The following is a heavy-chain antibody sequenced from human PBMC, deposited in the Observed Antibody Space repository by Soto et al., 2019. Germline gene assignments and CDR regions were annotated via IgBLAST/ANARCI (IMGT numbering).Heavy chain of an antibody. J-gene: IGHJ6*02. V-gene: IGHV3-33*01. CDR1: GFTFSSYG. Sequence: GGPLRLSCAASGFTFSSYGMHWVRQAPGKGLEWVAVIWYDGSNKYYADSVKGRFTISRDNSKNTLYLQMNSLRAEDTAVYYCARDLDVYYGSGTDYYGMDVWGQGTTVTVSS. CDR3: ARDLDVYYGSGTDYYGMDV. CDR2: IWYDGSNK. D-gene: IGHD3-10*01.